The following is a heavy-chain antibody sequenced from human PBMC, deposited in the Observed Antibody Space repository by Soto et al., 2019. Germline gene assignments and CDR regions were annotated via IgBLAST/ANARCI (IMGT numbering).Heavy chain of an antibody. V-gene: IGHV1-18*01. D-gene: IGHD6-19*01. CDR3: ARDPALRRNSGGSGWYFH. Sequence: QVQLVQSGAEVKKPGASVKVSCKASGYTFTSYGISWVRQAPGQGLEWMGWISAYNGNTNYAQKLQGRVTMTTDTATSTAYMELRSLRSDDTAVYYCARDPALRRNSGGSGWYFHWGQGTLVTVSS. CDR2: ISAYNGNT. J-gene: IGHJ4*02. CDR1: GYTFTSYG.